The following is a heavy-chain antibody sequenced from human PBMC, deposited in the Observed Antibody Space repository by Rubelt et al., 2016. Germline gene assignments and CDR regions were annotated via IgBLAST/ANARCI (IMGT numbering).Heavy chain of an antibody. D-gene: IGHD6-19*01. CDR3: ARGPNSDGWLSFDY. Sequence: QVQLKESGPGLLKPSENLSLTCFVSRGAISSYYWSWIRQSPVKGLEWIGYVYYGGRTEYNPSLKSRVTISIDTPKNQFSLELTSVTAADTAVYYCARGPNSDGWLSFDYWGQGTRVTVSS. V-gene: IGHV4-59*01. CDR2: VYYGGRT. CDR1: RGAISSYY. J-gene: IGHJ4*02.